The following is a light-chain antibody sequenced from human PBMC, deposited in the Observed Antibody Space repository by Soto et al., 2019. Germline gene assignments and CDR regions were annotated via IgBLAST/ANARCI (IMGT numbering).Light chain of an antibody. J-gene: IGKJ1*01. CDR1: QSISGW. CDR2: AAS. V-gene: IGKV1-12*01. CDR3: QQANSFPTT. Sequence: DIPMTQSPSSVSASVGDRVTITCRASQSISGWLAWYQQKPGKAPKLLIYAASNLQSGVPSRFSGSGSGTDFTLTISSLQPEEFATYYCQQANSFPTTFGQGTKVEIK.